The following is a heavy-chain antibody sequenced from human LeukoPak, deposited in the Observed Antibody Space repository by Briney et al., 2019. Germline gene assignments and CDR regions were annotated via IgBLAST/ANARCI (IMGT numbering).Heavy chain of an antibody. J-gene: IGHJ4*02. D-gene: IGHD3-22*01. CDR1: GGSISSYY. Sequence: SETLSLTCTVSGGSISSYYWSWIRQPAGKGLEWIGRIYTSGSTNYNPSLKSRVTMSVDTSKNQFSLKLSSVTAADTAVYYCAGASSPTGPYYYDSSGSYFDYWGQGTLVTVSS. CDR3: AGASSPTGPYYYDSSGSYFDY. CDR2: IYTSGST. V-gene: IGHV4-4*07.